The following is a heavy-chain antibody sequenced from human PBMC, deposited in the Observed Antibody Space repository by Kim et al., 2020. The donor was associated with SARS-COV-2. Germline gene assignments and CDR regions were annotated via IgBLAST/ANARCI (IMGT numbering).Heavy chain of an antibody. CDR1: GFTFSSYG. CDR3: ATLTGRDVRNLPPDY. J-gene: IGHJ4*02. V-gene: IGHV3-30*03. CDR2: ISYDGSNK. D-gene: IGHD2-21*01. Sequence: GGSLRLSCAASGFTFSSYGMHWVRQAPGKGLEWVAVISYDGSNKYYADSVKGRFTISRDNSKNTLYLQMNSLRAEDTAVYYCATLTGRDVRNLPPDYWGQGTLVTVSS.